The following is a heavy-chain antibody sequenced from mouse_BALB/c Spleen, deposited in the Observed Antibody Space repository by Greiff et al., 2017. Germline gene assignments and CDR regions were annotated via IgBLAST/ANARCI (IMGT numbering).Heavy chain of an antibody. V-gene: IGHV1-80*01. Sequence: QVHVKQSGAELVRPGSSVKISCKASGYAFSSYWMNWVKQRPGQGLEWIGQIYPGDGDTNYNGKFKGKATLTADKSSSTAYMQLSSLTSEDSAVYFCSSRYYDAMDYWGQGTSVTVSS. CDR2: IYPGDGDT. J-gene: IGHJ4*01. D-gene: IGHD2-12*01. CDR3: SSRYYDAMDY. CDR1: GYAFSSYW.